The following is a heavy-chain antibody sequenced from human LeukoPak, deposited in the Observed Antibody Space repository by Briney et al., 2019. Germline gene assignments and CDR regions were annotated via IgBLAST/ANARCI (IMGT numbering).Heavy chain of an antibody. J-gene: IGHJ3*02. CDR2: IKGDGSQK. Sequence: PGGSLRLSCAASGFTFGTYWMNWVRQAPGKGLEWVANIKGDGSQKYYVDTVKGRFTISRDNAKNSLYLQMNSLRAEDTAVYYCSRDLDYSDTSGSWFDAYDIWGQGTMVTVSS. CDR3: SRDLDYSDTSGSWFDAYDI. D-gene: IGHD3-22*01. CDR1: GFTFGTYW. V-gene: IGHV3-7*01.